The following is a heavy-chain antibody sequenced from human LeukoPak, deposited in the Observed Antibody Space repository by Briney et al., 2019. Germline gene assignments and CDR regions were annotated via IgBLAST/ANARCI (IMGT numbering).Heavy chain of an antibody. D-gene: IGHD6-13*01. CDR1: GYTFTSYD. V-gene: IGHV1-8*01. CDR2: RNPNSGNT. J-gene: IGHJ4*02. CDR3: ARGRGSSWWQDLDY. Sequence: EASVKVSCKASGYTFTSYDINWVRQATGQGLEWMGWRNPNSGNTGYAQKFQGRVTMTRNTSISTAYMELSSLRSEDTAVYYCARGRGSSWWQDLDYWGQGTLVTVSS.